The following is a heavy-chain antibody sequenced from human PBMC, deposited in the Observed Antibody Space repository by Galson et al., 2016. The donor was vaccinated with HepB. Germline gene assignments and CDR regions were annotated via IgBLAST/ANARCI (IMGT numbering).Heavy chain of an antibody. CDR1: GFTFDDYT. CDR3: AREGAYSGNDFGGGFDF. Sequence: SLRLSCAASGFTFDDYTMAWVRQVPGKSLECVSLITWDGGTTYYADSVKGRFTISRDNAKNSLFLQMNSLRDEDTAVYYCAREGAYSGNDFGGGFDFWGQGTLVTVSS. V-gene: IGHV3-43*01. CDR2: ITWDGGTT. D-gene: IGHD5-12*01. J-gene: IGHJ4*02.